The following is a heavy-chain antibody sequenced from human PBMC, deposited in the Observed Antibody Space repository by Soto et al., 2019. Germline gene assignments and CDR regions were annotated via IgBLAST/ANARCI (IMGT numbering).Heavy chain of an antibody. CDR2: IWYDGSNK. CDR1: GFTFSSYG. D-gene: IGHD4-17*01. J-gene: IGHJ4*02. CDR3: AREKRSTVTTEGFDY. Sequence: QVQLVESGGGVVQPGRSLRLSCAASGFTFSSYGMHWVRQAPSKGLEWVAVIWYDGSNKYYADSVKGRFTISRDNSKNTLYLQMNSLRAEDTAVYYCAREKRSTVTTEGFDYWGQGTLVTVSS. V-gene: IGHV3-33*01.